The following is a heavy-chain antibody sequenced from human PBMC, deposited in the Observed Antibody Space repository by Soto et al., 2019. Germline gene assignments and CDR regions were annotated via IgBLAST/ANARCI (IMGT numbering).Heavy chain of an antibody. CDR1: GYSFTSYW. Sequence: GESLKISCKGSGYSFTSYWISWVRQMPGKGLEWMGRIDPSDSYTHYIPSFQGHGTISADKSISTAYLQWSSLKASDAAMYYCAGHIELREFGEEAYYGMEVWGQGTTVTVSS. J-gene: IGHJ6*01. CDR2: IDPSDSYT. D-gene: IGHD3-10*01. V-gene: IGHV5-10-1*01. CDR3: AGHIELREFGEEAYYGMEV.